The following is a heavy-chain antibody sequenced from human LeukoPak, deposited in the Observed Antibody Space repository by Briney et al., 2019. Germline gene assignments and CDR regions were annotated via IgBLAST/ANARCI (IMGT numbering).Heavy chain of an antibody. V-gene: IGHV3-30*04. CDR3: ARDTSTTLDY. CDR1: GFTFSSYA. J-gene: IGHJ4*02. Sequence: PGGSLRLSCAASGFTFSSYAMHWVRQAPGKGLEWVAAISSDGSNKYYTDSVKGRFTISRDNSKNTLYLQMNSLRAEDTAEYYCARDTSTTLDYWGQGTLVTVSS. CDR2: ISSDGSNK. D-gene: IGHD2-15*01.